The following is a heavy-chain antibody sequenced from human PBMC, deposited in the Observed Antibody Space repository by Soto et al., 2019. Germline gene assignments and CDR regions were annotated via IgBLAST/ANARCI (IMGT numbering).Heavy chain of an antibody. CDR1: GGTFSSYA. D-gene: IGHD6-19*01. V-gene: IGHV1-69*13. CDR2: IIPIFGTA. CDR3: ASTSTSSDSSGWYPSEDFQH. J-gene: IGHJ1*01. Sequence: ASVKVSCKASGGTFSSYAISWVRQAPGQGLEWMGGIIPIFGTANYAQKFQGRVTITADESTSTAYMELSSLRSEDTAVYYCASTSTSSDSSGWYPSEDFQHWGQGTLVTVSS.